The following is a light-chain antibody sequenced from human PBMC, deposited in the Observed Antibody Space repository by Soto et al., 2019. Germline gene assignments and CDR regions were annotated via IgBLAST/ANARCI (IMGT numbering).Light chain of an antibody. Sequence: QSVLTQPASVSGSPGQSITISCTGTSSDVGGYNYASWYQHHPGKAPKLMIYDVTNRPSGISNRFSGSKSGNTASLTISVLQTEDEADYYCSSYTISSTYVFGTGTKVTVL. CDR1: SSDVGGYNY. CDR2: DVT. V-gene: IGLV2-14*03. CDR3: SSYTISSTYV. J-gene: IGLJ1*01.